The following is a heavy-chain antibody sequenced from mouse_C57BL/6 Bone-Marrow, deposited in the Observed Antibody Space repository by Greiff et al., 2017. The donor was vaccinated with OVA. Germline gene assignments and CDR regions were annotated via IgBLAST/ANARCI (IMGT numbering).Heavy chain of an antibody. Sequence: QVQLQQSGAELARPGGSVKLSCTASGYTFTSYGICWVRQRTGQGLEWIGEIYPRSGNTYYTEKFKGRATLTADKSSSTAYMELRSLTSEDSAVYDCARRWVTTVGFAYGGQGTLVTVSA. CDR3: ARRWVTTVGFAY. V-gene: IGHV1-81*01. CDR1: GYTFTSYG. CDR2: IYPRSGNT. D-gene: IGHD1-1*01. J-gene: IGHJ3*01.